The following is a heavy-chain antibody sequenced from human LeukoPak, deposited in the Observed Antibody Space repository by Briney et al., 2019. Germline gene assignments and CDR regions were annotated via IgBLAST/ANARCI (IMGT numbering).Heavy chain of an antibody. CDR2: ITPIFGTA. J-gene: IGHJ4*02. CDR3: ARGWGLESSGYYYAY. D-gene: IGHD3-22*01. V-gene: IGHV1-69*13. CDR1: GGTFSRFT. Sequence: GASVTVSCTASGGTFSRFTISWVRQAPGQGFEWMGGITPIFGTANFAQKFQGRVSITADESTSTAFMELSSLRSEDTAVYYCARGWGLESSGYYYAYWGQGTLVTVSS.